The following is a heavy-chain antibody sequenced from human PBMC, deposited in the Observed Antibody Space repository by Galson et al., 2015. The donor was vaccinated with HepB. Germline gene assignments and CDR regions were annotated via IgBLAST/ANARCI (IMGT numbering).Heavy chain of an antibody. V-gene: IGHV3-48*01. CDR2: ISSSSSTK. Sequence: SLRLSCAVSGFTFSSYSMNWVRQAPGKGLEWVSYISSSSSTKYYADSVKGRFTISRDNAKTSLYLQMNSLRAEDTAVYYCARDQGYCSSSSCYGLYYWGQGTLVTVSS. D-gene: IGHD2-2*01. CDR1: GFTFSSYS. J-gene: IGHJ4*02. CDR3: ARDQGYCSSSSCYGLYY.